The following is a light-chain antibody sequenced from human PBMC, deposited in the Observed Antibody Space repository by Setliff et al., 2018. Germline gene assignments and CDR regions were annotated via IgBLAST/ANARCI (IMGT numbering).Light chain of an antibody. Sequence: SVLTQPASVSGSPGQSITISCSGTSSDVGSYDLVSWYQQHPGKAPKLIIYGVSNRPSGVSSRFSGSKSGNTASLTISGPQTEDEADYYCTAYTSGTTYVFGTGTKVTVL. CDR3: TAYTSGTTYV. J-gene: IGLJ1*01. CDR1: SSDVGSYDL. CDR2: GVS. V-gene: IGLV2-14*03.